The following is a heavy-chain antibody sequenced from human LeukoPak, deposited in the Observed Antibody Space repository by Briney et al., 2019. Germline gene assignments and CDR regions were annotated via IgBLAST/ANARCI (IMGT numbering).Heavy chain of an antibody. CDR1: GGTFSSYA. Sequence: ASVKVSCKASGGTFSSYAISWVRQAPGQGLEWMGGIIPIFGTANYAQKFQGRVTITADESTSTAYMELSSLRSEDTAVYYCARDRLRGLGELSLLPYYFDYWGQGTLVTVSS. CDR3: ARDRLRGLGELSLLPYYFDY. D-gene: IGHD3-16*02. V-gene: IGHV1-69*01. CDR2: IIPIFGTA. J-gene: IGHJ4*02.